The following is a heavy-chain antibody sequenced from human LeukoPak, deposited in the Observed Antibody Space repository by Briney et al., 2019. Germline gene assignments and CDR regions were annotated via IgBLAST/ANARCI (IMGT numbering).Heavy chain of an antibody. J-gene: IGHJ5*02. D-gene: IGHD3-3*01. Sequence: SETLSLTCTVSGVSVSSGSYYWSWIRQPPGKGLEWIGYIYYSGSTNYNPSLKSRVTISVDTSKNQFSLKLSSVTAADTAVYYCARDADPDDFWSGYPQGFDPWGQGTLVTVSS. CDR2: IYYSGST. V-gene: IGHV4-61*01. CDR3: ARDADPDDFWSGYPQGFDP. CDR1: GVSVSSGSYY.